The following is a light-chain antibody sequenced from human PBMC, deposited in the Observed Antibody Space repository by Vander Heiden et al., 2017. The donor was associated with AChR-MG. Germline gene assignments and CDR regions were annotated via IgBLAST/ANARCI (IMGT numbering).Light chain of an antibody. V-gene: IGLV1-44*01. J-gene: IGLJ2*01. CDR2: GKN. Sequence: QSVVPQPPSVSGTPGQRVTISCSGSSSNVGRNTVNWYRQVPGTAPKLLIFGKNQRPSGVPDRFSASKSGATASLAISGLQSEDEADYYCATWDDSLNGAVVFGGGTKLTVL. CDR3: ATWDDSLNGAVV. CDR1: SSNVGRNT.